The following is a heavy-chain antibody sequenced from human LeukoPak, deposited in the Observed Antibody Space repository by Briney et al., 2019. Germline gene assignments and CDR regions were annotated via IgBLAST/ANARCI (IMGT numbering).Heavy chain of an antibody. D-gene: IGHD1-26*01. Sequence: GGSLRLSCAASGFTFRTYAMHWVRQAPGKGLEWVAVIWDDGGNEYFADSVKGRFTISRDNSKNMVYLQMNSLRVEDTAVYYCARDFQWALDYWGQGTLVTVSS. V-gene: IGHV3-33*01. CDR1: GFTFRTYA. J-gene: IGHJ4*02. CDR3: ARDFQWALDY. CDR2: IWDDGGNE.